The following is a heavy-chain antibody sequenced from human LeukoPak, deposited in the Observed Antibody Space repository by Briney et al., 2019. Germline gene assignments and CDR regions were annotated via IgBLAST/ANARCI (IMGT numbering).Heavy chain of an antibody. D-gene: IGHD4-23*01. CDR2: IYYSGST. CDR1: GGSISSSSYY. V-gene: IGHV4-61*05. Sequence: SETLSLTCTVSGGSISSSSYYWGWIRQPPGKGLEWIGYIYYSGSTNYNPSLKSRVTISVDTSKNQFSLKLSSVTAADTAVYYCARGPDYGGNYEGFDYWGQGTLVTVSS. CDR3: ARGPDYGGNYEGFDY. J-gene: IGHJ4*02.